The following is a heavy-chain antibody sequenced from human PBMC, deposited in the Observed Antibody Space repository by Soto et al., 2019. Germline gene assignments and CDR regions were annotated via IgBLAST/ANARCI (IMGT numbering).Heavy chain of an antibody. CDR3: ARAQGSQRTYSAGQFDL. J-gene: IGHJ5*02. CDR1: GGSVTSGDYY. D-gene: IGHD3-10*01. CDR2: IYSRGST. Sequence: QVQLQESGPGLVKPSETLSLTCTVSGGSVTSGDYYWTWIRQHPEKGLEWIGHIYSRGSTYYNPSLKRRVAISVDTSKTQFSLKVTSMTAADTAVYFCARAQGSQRTYSAGQFDLWGQGTLVTVSS. V-gene: IGHV4-31*03.